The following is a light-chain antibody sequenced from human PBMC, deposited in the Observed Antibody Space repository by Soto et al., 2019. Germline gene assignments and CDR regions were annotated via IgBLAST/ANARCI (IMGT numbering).Light chain of an antibody. CDR2: GAS. Sequence: EIVLTQSPDTLSLFPGERATISCRASQSVSSTYLAWYQQKLGQAPRLLIFGASSRATGIPDRFSGSGSGTDFTLTIISLEPEDFAVYYCQQYGSSRWTFGQGTKVDIK. J-gene: IGKJ1*01. CDR3: QQYGSSRWT. CDR1: QSVSSTY. V-gene: IGKV3-20*01.